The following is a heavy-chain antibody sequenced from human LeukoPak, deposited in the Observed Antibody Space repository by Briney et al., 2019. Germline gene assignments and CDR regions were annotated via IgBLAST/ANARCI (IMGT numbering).Heavy chain of an antibody. Sequence: GESLKISCKGSGYRFTSDWIGWVRQAPGQRLEWMGWINAGNGNTKYSQEFQGRVTITRDTSASTAYMELSSLRSEDTAVYYCARGGGLVVVPAAMGGRESDFDYWGQGTLVTVSS. CDR1: GYRFTSDW. CDR2: INAGNGNT. D-gene: IGHD2-2*01. CDR3: ARGGGLVVVPAAMGGRESDFDY. J-gene: IGHJ4*02. V-gene: IGHV1-3*01.